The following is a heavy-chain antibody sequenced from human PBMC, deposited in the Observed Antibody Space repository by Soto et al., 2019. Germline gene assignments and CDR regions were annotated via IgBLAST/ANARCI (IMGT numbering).Heavy chain of an antibody. V-gene: IGHV4-34*01. Sequence: SETVSLTCXVYGGSFSGYYWSWIRQPPGKGLEWIGEINHSGSTNYNPSLKSRVTISVDTSKDQFSLKLSSVTAADTAVYYCASGAIAAAGTSRAFDIWGQGTMVTVSS. J-gene: IGHJ3*02. CDR2: INHSGST. CDR1: GGSFSGYY. D-gene: IGHD6-13*01. CDR3: ASGAIAAAGTSRAFDI.